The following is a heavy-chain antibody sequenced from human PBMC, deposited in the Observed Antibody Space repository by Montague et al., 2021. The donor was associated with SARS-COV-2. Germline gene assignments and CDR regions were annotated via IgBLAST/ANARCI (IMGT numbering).Heavy chain of an antibody. CDR1: GDSITSKTHY. D-gene: IGHD3-3*01. CDR3: ARDSPHFDFWRGHYGDKYYMDI. CDR2: LLTSGAT. Sequence: TLSITCTVSGDSITSKTHYWDWVRQPAGKGLEWIGRLLTSGATNFNPSLKSRLTISRDTSKNEFYLKLSSVTAADTAVYYCARDSPHFDFWRGHYGDKYYMDIGGKGTTVTVS. J-gene: IGHJ6*03. V-gene: IGHV4-61*02.